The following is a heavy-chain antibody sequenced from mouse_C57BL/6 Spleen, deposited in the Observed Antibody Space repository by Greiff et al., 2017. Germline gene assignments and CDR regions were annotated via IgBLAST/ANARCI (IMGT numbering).Heavy chain of an antibody. D-gene: IGHD1-1*01. CDR3: ARYGSGYGYFDV. CDR2: IRNKANGYTT. Sequence: EVKLMESGGGLVQPGGSLSLSCAASGFTFPDYYMSWVRQPPGKALEWLGFIRNKANGYTTEYNASVKGRFTISRDNSQSILYLQMNSLRAEDSATYYCARYGSGYGYFDVWGTGTTVTVSA. V-gene: IGHV7-3*01. J-gene: IGHJ1*03. CDR1: GFTFPDYY.